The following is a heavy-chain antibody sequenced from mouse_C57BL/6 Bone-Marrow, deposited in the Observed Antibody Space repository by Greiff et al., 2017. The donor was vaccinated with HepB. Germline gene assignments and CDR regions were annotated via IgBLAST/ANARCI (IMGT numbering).Heavy chain of an antibody. CDR1: GYTFTSYW. Sequence: QVQLQQPGAELVKPGASVKMSCKASGYTFTSYWITWVKQRPGQGLEWIGDIYPGSGSTNYNEKFKSKATLTVDTSSSTAYMQLSSLTSEDAAVYYCRREGGYDAWLADWGQGTLVTVSA. CDR3: RREGGYDAWLAD. J-gene: IGHJ3*01. D-gene: IGHD2-3*01. CDR2: IYPGSGST. V-gene: IGHV1-55*01.